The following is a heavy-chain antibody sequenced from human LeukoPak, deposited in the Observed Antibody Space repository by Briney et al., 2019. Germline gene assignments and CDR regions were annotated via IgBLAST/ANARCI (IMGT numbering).Heavy chain of an antibody. V-gene: IGHV1-69*13. CDR1: GGTFSTYA. D-gene: IGHD3-22*01. CDR3: ASDGTSAASSGYYLGY. Sequence: SVKVSCTASGGTFSTYAISWVRQAPGQGLEWMGGIIPIFGTANYAQKFQGRVTITADESTSTAYMELSSLRSEDTAVYYCASDGTSAASSGYYLGYWGQGTLVTVSS. J-gene: IGHJ4*02. CDR2: IIPIFGTA.